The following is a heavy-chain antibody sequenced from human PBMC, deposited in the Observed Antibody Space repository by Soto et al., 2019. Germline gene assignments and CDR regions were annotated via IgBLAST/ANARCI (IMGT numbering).Heavy chain of an antibody. J-gene: IGHJ3*02. Sequence: PGWSLRFSCAASRFTFIRYSMNWVREAPGKGLEWVSYISSSSSTIYYADSVKGRFTISRDKAKNSLYLQMNSLRDEDTAVYYCARVGGYDIVTGQTIDAFDIWGQGTMGTVSS. V-gene: IGHV3-48*02. D-gene: IGHD3-9*01. CDR2: ISSSSSTI. CDR3: ARVGGYDIVTGQTIDAFDI. CDR1: RFTFIRYS.